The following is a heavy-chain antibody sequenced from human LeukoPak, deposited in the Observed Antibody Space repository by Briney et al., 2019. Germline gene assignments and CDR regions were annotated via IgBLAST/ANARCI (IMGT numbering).Heavy chain of an antibody. CDR1: GGTFSSYG. CDR2: ISAYNGNT. Sequence: EASVKVSCKASGGTFSSYGISWVRQAPGQGLEWMGWISAYNGNTNYAQKLQGRVTMTTDTSTSAAYMELRSLRSDDTAVYYCARNIVVVPAAIFDYYYYYMDVWGKGTTVTVSS. J-gene: IGHJ6*03. D-gene: IGHD2-2*02. CDR3: ARNIVVVPAAIFDYYYYYMDV. V-gene: IGHV1-18*01.